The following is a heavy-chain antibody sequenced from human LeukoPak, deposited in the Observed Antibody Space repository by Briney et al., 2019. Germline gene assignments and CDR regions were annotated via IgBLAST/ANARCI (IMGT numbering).Heavy chain of an antibody. CDR2: IYYSGST. CDR1: GGSISSGGYY. D-gene: IGHD3-3*01. CDR3: ARDRIGNDFWSGLTPGAFDI. J-gene: IGHJ3*02. V-gene: IGHV4-31*03. Sequence: TLSLTCTVSGGSISSGGYYWSWIRQHPGKGLEWIGYIYYSGSTYYNPSLKSRVTISVDTSKNQFSLKLSSVTAADTAVYYCARDRIGNDFWSGLTPGAFDIWGQGTMVTVSS.